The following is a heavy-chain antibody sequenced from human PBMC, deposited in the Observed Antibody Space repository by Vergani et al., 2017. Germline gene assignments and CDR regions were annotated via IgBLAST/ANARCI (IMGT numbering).Heavy chain of an antibody. Sequence: QVQLQESGPGLVKPSETLSLTCTVSGGSISSYYWSWIRQPTGKGLEWIGYIYYSGSTNYNPSLKSRVTISVDTSKNQFSLKLSSVTAADTAVYYCARVHYYDSSGYANWFDPWGQGTLVTVSS. J-gene: IGHJ5*02. CDR2: IYYSGST. V-gene: IGHV4-59*01. CDR1: GGSISSYY. D-gene: IGHD3-22*01. CDR3: ARVHYYDSSGYANWFDP.